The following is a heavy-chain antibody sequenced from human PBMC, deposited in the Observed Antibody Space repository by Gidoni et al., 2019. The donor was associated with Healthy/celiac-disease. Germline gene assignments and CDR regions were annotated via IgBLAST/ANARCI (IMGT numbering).Heavy chain of an antibody. D-gene: IGHD3-9*01. V-gene: IGHV3-33*01. Sequence: QVQLVESGGGVVQPGRSLRLSCAASGFTFSSYGMHWVRQAPGKGLEWVAVIWYDGSNKYYADSVKGRFTISRDNSKNTLYLQMNSLRAEDTAVYYCARGPRYYDILTGSLEGYYYYGMDVWGQGTTVTVSS. CDR1: GFTFSSYG. J-gene: IGHJ6*02. CDR3: ARGPRYYDILTGSLEGYYYYGMDV. CDR2: IWYDGSNK.